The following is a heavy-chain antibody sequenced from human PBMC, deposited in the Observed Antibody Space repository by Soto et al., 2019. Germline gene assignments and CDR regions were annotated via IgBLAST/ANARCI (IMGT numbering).Heavy chain of an antibody. Sequence: QGQLVQSGAEVTKPGSSVKVSCKSSGGTFRSYTISWVRQATGQGHEWMGRIIPILGIANYAQKFQGRVTITEDQSTSTADMELSSLRSEDTAVYYWARDLKDYGDQRVNWFDPWGQGTLVTVSS. CDR2: IIPILGIA. CDR1: GGTFRSYT. J-gene: IGHJ5*02. D-gene: IGHD4-17*01. V-gene: IGHV1-69*08. CDR3: ARDLKDYGDQRVNWFDP.